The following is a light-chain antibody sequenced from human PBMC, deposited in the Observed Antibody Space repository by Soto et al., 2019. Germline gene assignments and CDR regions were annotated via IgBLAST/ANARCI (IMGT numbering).Light chain of an antibody. CDR3: QQTYSAPIT. CDR2: AAS. CDR1: QSISSY. V-gene: IGKV1-39*01. J-gene: IGKJ4*01. Sequence: DIQMTQSPSSLSASVGDRVTITCRASQSISSYLNWYQHRPRKASKLLIYAASSFQSGVPSRFSGSESGTDFTLPIRSLQPEDVATYYCQQTYSAPITFGGGTKVDTK.